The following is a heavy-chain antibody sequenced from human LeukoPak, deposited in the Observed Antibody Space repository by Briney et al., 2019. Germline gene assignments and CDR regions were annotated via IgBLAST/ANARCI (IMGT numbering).Heavy chain of an antibody. CDR3: ARGGFHHGFDF. CDR2: IDPKTGNQ. J-gene: IGHJ4*02. D-gene: IGHD2-8*01. Sequence: ASVTVSFKSSGYSFRDYWMHWVRQAPGQGLEWMGWIDPKTGNQNYAQKFQGRVTMTSDTSITTFYMELSRLTSDDTAVYYCARGGFHHGFDFWGQGTVVTVSS. V-gene: IGHV1-2*02. CDR1: GYSFRDYW.